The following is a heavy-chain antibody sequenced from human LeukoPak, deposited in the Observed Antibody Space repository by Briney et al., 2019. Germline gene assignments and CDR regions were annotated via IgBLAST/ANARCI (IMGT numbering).Heavy chain of an antibody. CDR3: ARDGFAAAGTDY. CDR1: GGSISSYY. V-gene: IGHV4-34*01. D-gene: IGHD6-13*01. Sequence: SETLSLTCTVSGGSISSYYWSWIRQPPGKGLEWIGEINHSGSANYNPSLKSRVTISVDTSRNQFSLRLTSVSAADTAVYYCARDGFAAAGTDYWGRGTLVTVSS. J-gene: IGHJ4*02. CDR2: INHSGSA.